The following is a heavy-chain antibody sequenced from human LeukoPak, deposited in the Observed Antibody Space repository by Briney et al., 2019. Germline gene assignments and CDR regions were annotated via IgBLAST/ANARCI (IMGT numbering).Heavy chain of an antibody. CDR2: IYSGGAT. CDR3: ATRNY. J-gene: IGHJ4*02. CDR1: GFTVGNNY. V-gene: IGHV3-53*01. Sequence: GGSLRLSCAASGFTVGNNYMSWVRQAPGKGLEWVSLIYSGGATFYADSVKDRFTISRDNSKNALYLQMNSLRADDTAVYYCATRNYWGPGTLVTVSS.